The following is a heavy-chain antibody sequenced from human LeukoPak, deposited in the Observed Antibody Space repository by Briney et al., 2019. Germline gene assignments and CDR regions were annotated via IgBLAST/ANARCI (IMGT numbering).Heavy chain of an antibody. J-gene: IGHJ4*02. D-gene: IGHD5-12*01. V-gene: IGHV4-34*01. CDR3: ARFNGGYGGHVDY. CDR2: INHGGST. CDR1: GGSFSGYY. Sequence: SETLSLTCAVYGGSFSGYYWSWIRQPPGKGLEWIGEINHGGSTNYNPSLKSRVTISVDTSKNQFSLKLSSVTAADTAVYYCARFNGGYGGHVDYWGQGTLVTVSS.